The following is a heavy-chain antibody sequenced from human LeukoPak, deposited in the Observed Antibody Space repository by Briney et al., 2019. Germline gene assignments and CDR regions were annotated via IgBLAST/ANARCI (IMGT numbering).Heavy chain of an antibody. CDR1: GGSISSSGYY. CDR3: ARKSSSGGFDP. V-gene: IGHV4-39*06. D-gene: IGHD2-15*01. J-gene: IGHJ5*02. Sequence: PSETLSLTCTVSGGSISSSGYYWGWIRQPPGKGLEWIGNIHYGGATYTNLSLKSRLTLSVDTSKNQFTLQLSSVTAADTAVYFCARKSSSGGFDPWGLGTLVIVSS. CDR2: IHYGGAT.